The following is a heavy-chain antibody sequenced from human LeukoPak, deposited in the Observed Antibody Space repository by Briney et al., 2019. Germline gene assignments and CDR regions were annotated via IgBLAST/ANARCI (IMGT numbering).Heavy chain of an antibody. D-gene: IGHD3-10*01. J-gene: IGHJ3*02. CDR2: ISAYNGNT. Sequence: ASVKVSCKASGYTFTSYGISWVRQAPGQGLEWMGWISAYNGNTNYAQKLQGRVTMTTDTSTSTAYMELRSLRSDDTAVYYCAREGPATMVRGVIINVDAFDIWGQGTMVTVSS. CDR3: AREGPATMVRGVIINVDAFDI. V-gene: IGHV1-18*01. CDR1: GYTFTSYG.